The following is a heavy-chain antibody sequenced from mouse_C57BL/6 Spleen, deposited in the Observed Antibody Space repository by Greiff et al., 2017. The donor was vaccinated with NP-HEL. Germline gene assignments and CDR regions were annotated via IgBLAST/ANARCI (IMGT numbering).Heavy chain of an antibody. CDR1: GFTFTDYY. CDR3: ARYNPIITTVVATTGMDY. Sequence: EVHLVESGGGLVQPGGSLSLSCAASGFTFTDYYMSWVRQPPGKALEWLGFIRNKANGYTTEYSASVKGRFTISRDNSQSILYLQMNALRAEDSATYYCARYNPIITTVVATTGMDYWGQGTSVTVSS. J-gene: IGHJ4*01. D-gene: IGHD1-1*01. V-gene: IGHV7-3*01. CDR2: IRNKANGYTT.